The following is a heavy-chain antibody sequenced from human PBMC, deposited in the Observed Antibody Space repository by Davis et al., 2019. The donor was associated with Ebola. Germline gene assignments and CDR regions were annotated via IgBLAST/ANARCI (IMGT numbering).Heavy chain of an antibody. Sequence: GSLRLSCAVYGGSFSGYYWSWIRQPPGKGLEWIGEINHSGSTNYNPSLKSRVTISVDTSKNQFSLKLSSVTAADTAVYYCARVEWPRYYYGMDVWGQGTTVTVSS. CDR3: ARVEWPRYYYGMDV. CDR1: GGSFSGYY. CDR2: INHSGST. V-gene: IGHV4-34*01. J-gene: IGHJ6*02. D-gene: IGHD3-3*01.